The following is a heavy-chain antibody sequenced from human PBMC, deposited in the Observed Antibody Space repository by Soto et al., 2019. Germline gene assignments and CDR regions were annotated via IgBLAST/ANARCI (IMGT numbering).Heavy chain of an antibody. CDR3: ARGLAIYYYGMDV. CDR2: IIPILGIA. Sequence: QVQLVQSGAEVKKPGSSVKVSCKASGGTFSSYTISWVRQAPGQGLEWMGRIIPILGIANYAQKFQGRVTITADKSPSTAYMELSSLRYEDTAVYYCARGLAIYYYGMDVWGQGTTVTVSS. J-gene: IGHJ6*02. D-gene: IGHD3-9*01. V-gene: IGHV1-69*02. CDR1: GGTFSSYT.